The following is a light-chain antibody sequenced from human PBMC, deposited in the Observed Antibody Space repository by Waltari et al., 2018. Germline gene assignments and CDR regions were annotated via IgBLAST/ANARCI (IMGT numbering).Light chain of an antibody. CDR3: MQALQTPT. V-gene: IGKV2-28*01. J-gene: IGKJ1*01. CDR2: LGS. Sequence: EIVLTQSPLSLPVTPGEPASISCRSSQSLLHSNGYNYLDWYLQKSGQSPQLLIYLGSSRASGVPDRFSGSGSGTEFTLKISRVEAVDVGVYFCMQALQTPTFGQGTKV. CDR1: QSLLHSNGYNY.